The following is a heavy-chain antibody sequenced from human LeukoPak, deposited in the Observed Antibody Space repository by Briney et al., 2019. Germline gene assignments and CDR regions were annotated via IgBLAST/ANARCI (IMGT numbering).Heavy chain of an antibody. V-gene: IGHV4-34*01. CDR2: INHIGDI. J-gene: IGHJ4*02. D-gene: IGHD1-26*01. Sequence: SETLSLTCAVNSGSFSDYFWSWIRQPPGKGLEWIAEINHIGDINYNPSLESRVTISVDMSRNQFSLRLTSVTAADTAVYYCARHGGSYSFDSWGQGTLVTVSS. CDR3: ARHGGSYSFDS. CDR1: SGSFSDYF.